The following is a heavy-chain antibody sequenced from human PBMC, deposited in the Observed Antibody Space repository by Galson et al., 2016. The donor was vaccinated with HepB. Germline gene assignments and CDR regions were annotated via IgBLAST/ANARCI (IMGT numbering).Heavy chain of an antibody. CDR3: AKDLYYYDSSGQSFFDY. CDR2: ISGSGGST. D-gene: IGHD3-22*01. V-gene: IGHV3-23*01. J-gene: IGHJ4*02. CDR1: GFTFSGYA. Sequence: SLRLSCAASGFTFSGYAMSWVRQAPGKGLEWVSVISGSGGSTYYADSVKGRFTISRDNSKNTLYLQMNSLRAEDTAVYYCAKDLYYYDSSGQSFFDYWGQGTQVTVPS.